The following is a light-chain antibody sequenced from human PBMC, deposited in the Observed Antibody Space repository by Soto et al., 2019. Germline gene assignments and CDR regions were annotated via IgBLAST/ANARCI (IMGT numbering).Light chain of an antibody. J-gene: IGLJ1*01. CDR3: GSWDSRLSAYV. CDR2: DDN. CDR1: SSNIGGNS. Sequence: LTQPPSVSAAPGQKVTISCSGSSSNIGGNSVSWYQQLPGTAPKLLIYDDNKRPSGIPDRFSGSKSGTSATLGITGFQTGDEADYYCGSWDSRLSAYVFGNGTKVTVL. V-gene: IGLV1-51*01.